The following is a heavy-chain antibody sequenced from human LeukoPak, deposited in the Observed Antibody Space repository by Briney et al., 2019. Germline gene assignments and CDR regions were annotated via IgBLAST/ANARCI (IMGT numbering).Heavy chain of an antibody. D-gene: IGHD1-26*01. CDR1: GYTFTSYY. CDR3: ARVRGSYLYAFDI. V-gene: IGHV1-2*02. CDR2: INPNSGGT. J-gene: IGHJ3*02. Sequence: ASVKVSCKASGYTFTSYYIHWVRQAPGQGLEWMGWINPNSGGTNYAQKFQGRVTMTRDTSISTAYMELSRLRSDDTAVYYCARVRGSYLYAFDIWGQGTMVTVSS.